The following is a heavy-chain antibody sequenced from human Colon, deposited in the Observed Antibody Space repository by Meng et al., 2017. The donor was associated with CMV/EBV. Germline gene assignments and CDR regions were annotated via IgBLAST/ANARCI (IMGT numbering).Heavy chain of an antibody. D-gene: IGHD3-16*01. J-gene: IGHJ2*01. CDR1: GGSFSGHF. V-gene: IGHV4-34*01. CDR2: INHGGNT. CDR3: ARRSLLGGRRDWYFDL. Sequence: SETLSLTCAVSGGSFSGHFWTWIRQSPGKGLEWIGEINHGGNTNYNPSLKSRITLSVDTPKNQISLELSSVTAADTAMYYCARRSLLGGRRDWYFDLWGRGTLVTVSS.